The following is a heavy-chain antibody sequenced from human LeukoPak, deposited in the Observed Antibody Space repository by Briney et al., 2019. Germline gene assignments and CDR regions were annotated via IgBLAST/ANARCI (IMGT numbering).Heavy chain of an antibody. Sequence: ASETLSLTCAVYGGSFGGYYWSWIRQPPGKGLEWVGEINHSGSTNYNPSLKSRVTISVDTSKNQFSLKLSSVTAADTAVYYCARGPITIFGVVYGMDVWGQGTTVTVSS. J-gene: IGHJ6*02. V-gene: IGHV4-34*01. CDR2: INHSGST. CDR1: GGSFGGYY. D-gene: IGHD3-3*01. CDR3: ARGPITIFGVVYGMDV.